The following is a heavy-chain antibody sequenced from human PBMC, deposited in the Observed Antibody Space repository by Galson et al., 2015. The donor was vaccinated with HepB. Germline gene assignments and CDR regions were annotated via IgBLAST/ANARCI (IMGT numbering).Heavy chain of an antibody. V-gene: IGHV1-24*01. J-gene: IGHJ2*01. CDR1: GYTLTELS. D-gene: IGHD3-16*01. CDR3: ATGGPPSATHWYFDL. CDR2: FDPEDGET. Sequence: SVKVSCKVSGYTLTELSMHWVRQAPGKGLEWMGGFDPEDGETIYAQKFQGRVTMTEDTSTDTAYMELSSLRSEDTAVYYCATGGPPSATHWYFDLRGRGTLVTVSS.